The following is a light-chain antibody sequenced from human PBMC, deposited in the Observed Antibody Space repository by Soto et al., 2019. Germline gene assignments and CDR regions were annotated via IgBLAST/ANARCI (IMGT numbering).Light chain of an antibody. J-gene: IGKJ4*02. V-gene: IGKV1-39*01. Sequence: DIQMTQSPTSLSASVGDRVTITCRASQSIGIYLNWYQQKPGKAPKLLIYAASNLQSGAPSRFSGRGSVTDFTLTISSLQPEDSATYYCQQSYSTPQHRFGGGTKVDIK. CDR1: QSIGIY. CDR2: AAS. CDR3: QQSYSTPQHR.